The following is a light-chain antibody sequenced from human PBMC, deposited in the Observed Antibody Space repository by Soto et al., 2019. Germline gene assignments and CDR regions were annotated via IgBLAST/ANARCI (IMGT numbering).Light chain of an antibody. V-gene: IGKV3-20*01. J-gene: IGKJ3*01. Sequence: EVVLTQSPATLSLSPGDRATLSCRASQSVSSTYLAWYQQQPGQAPRLLIYDTSTRATGIPDRFSGSGSGTGFTLTISRLEPEDFALYYCQHYGTSPGLFTFGPGTRVDIK. CDR1: QSVSSTY. CDR2: DTS. CDR3: QHYGTSPGLFT.